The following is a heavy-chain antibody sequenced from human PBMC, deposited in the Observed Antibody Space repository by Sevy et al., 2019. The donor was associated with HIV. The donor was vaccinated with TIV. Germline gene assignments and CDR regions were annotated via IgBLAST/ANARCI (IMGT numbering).Heavy chain of an antibody. D-gene: IGHD3-10*01. Sequence: GGSLRLSCAASGFTFSSYWMSWVHQAPGKGLEWVANIKQDGSEKYYVDSVKGRFPISRDNAKNSLYLQMNSLRAEETAVYYCSRDPPLLWFVELVMGGFDYWGQGTLVIVSS. CDR3: SRDPPLLWFVELVMGGFDY. CDR1: GFTFSSYW. CDR2: IKQDGSEK. J-gene: IGHJ4*02. V-gene: IGHV3-7*01.